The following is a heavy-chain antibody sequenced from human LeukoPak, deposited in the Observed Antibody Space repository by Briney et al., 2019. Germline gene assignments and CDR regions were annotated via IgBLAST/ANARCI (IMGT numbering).Heavy chain of an antibody. CDR3: ARRPVTTDFVWFDP. J-gene: IGHJ5*02. CDR2: IYPGDSDT. CDR1: GYSFTSYW. Sequence: GESLKISCKGPGYSFTSYWIGWVRQMPGKGLEWMGIIYPGDSDTRYSPSFQGRVTISADKSISTAYLQWSSLKASDTAMYYCARRPVTTDFVWFDPWGQGTLVTVSS. V-gene: IGHV5-51*01. D-gene: IGHD4-17*01.